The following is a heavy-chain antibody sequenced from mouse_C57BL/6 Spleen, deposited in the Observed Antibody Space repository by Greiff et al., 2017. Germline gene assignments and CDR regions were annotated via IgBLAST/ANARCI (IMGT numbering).Heavy chain of an antibody. J-gene: IGHJ3*01. CDR2: IHPNSGST. Sequence: QVQLQQPGAELVKPGASVKLSCKASGYTFTSYWMHWVKQRPGQGLEWIGMIHPNSGSTNYNEKFKSKATLTVDKSSSTAYMQLSSLTSEDSAVYYGASPYYDYGGWFAYWGQGTLVTVSA. CDR1: GYTFTSYW. V-gene: IGHV1-64*01. D-gene: IGHD2-4*01. CDR3: ASPYYDYGGWFAY.